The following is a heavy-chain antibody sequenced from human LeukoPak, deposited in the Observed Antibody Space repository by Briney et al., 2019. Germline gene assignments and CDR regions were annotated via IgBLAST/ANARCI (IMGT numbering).Heavy chain of an antibody. CDR3: AKASSVVLVYVIVG. D-gene: IGHD2-8*01. CDR2: ISGSGGST. CDR1: GFTFSSYA. Sequence: GGSLRLSCAASGFTFSSYAMSWVRQASGKGLEWVSAISGSGGSTYYADSVKGRFTISRDNSKNTLYLQMNSLRAEDTAVYYCAKASSVVLVYVIVGWGQGTLVTVSS. V-gene: IGHV3-23*01. J-gene: IGHJ4*02.